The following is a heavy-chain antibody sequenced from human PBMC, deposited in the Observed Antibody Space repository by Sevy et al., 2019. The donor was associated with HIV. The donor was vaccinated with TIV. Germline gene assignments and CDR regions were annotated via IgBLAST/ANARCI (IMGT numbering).Heavy chain of an antibody. V-gene: IGHV3-7*01. J-gene: IGHJ6*02. D-gene: IGHD6-19*01. CDR3: ARDRPYSSGWYDYYYGMDV. CDR2: IKQDGSEK. Sequence: GGSLRLSCAASGFTFSSYWMSWVRQAPGKGLEWVANIKQDGSEKYYVDSVKGRFTIARDNAKNSLYLQMKSLRAEDTAVYYCARDRPYSSGWYDYYYGMDVWGQGTTVTVSS. CDR1: GFTFSSYW.